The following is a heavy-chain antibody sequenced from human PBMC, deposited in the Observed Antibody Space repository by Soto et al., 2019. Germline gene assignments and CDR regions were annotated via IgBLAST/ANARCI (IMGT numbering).Heavy chain of an antibody. J-gene: IGHJ4*02. CDR1: GYTFPSYG. V-gene: IGHV1-18*01. D-gene: IGHD5-18*01. Sequence: ASVKVSCKASGYTFPSYGISWVRQAPGQGLEWMGWISAYNGNTSYAQKLQGRVTMTTDTSTSTAYMELRSLRSDDTAVYYCARDLLDVVDTAMVHYFDYWAQGTLVTVSS. CDR3: ARDLLDVVDTAMVHYFDY. CDR2: ISAYNGNT.